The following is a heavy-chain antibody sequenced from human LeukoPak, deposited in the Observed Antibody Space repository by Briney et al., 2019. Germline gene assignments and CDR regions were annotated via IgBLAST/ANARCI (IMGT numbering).Heavy chain of an antibody. D-gene: IGHD6-19*01. V-gene: IGHV1-69*13. J-gene: IGHJ4*02. CDR3: ARENGIAVALDY. CDR1: GGTFSSYA. CDR2: IIPIFGTA. Sequence: SVKVSCKASGGTFSSYAISWVRQAPGQGLEWMGGIIPIFGTANYAQKFQGRVTITADESTSTAYMELSSLRSEDTAVYYCARENGIAVALDYWGQGTLVTVAS.